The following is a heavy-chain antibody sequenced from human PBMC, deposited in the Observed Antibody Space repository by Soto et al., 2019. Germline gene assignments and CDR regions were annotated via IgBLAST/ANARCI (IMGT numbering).Heavy chain of an antibody. CDR3: ARDSYYYDRSGSFDY. D-gene: IGHD3-22*01. Sequence: GGSLRLSCAASGFTFSSYAMHWVRQAPGKGLEWVAVISYDGSNKYYADSVKGRFTISRDNSKNTLYLQMNSLRAEDTAVYYCARDSYYYDRSGSFDYWGQGTLVTVSS. CDR1: GFTFSSYA. CDR2: ISYDGSNK. J-gene: IGHJ4*02. V-gene: IGHV3-30-3*01.